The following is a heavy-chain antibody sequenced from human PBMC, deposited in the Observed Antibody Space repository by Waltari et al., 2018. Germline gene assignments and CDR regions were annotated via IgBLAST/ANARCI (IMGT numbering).Heavy chain of an antibody. Sequence: EVQLLDSGGGLVQPGESLRLSCEASGFTFSDYTMSWVRPAPGKGPEWVSGIRCRDDKTYDADSVKGRFTIARDNSKNTLYVQMSSLRAEDTAVYDCARSITRTSMDMAFDYWGQGTLGTVSS. CDR3: ARSITRTSMDMAFDY. CDR1: GFTFSDYT. V-gene: IGHV3-23*01. CDR2: IRCRDDKT. D-gene: IGHD2-2*01. J-gene: IGHJ4*02.